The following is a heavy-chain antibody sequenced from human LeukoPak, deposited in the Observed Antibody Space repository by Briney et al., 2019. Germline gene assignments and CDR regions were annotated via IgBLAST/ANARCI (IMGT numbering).Heavy chain of an antibody. CDR3: ARNPPPLGYCSGGSCYLYYFDY. D-gene: IGHD2-15*01. J-gene: IGHJ4*02. V-gene: IGHV1-18*01. CDR2: ISAYNGNT. CDR1: GNTFTSYG. Sequence: ASVKVSCKASGNTFTSYGISWVRQAPGQGLEWMGWISAYNGNTNYAQKLQGRVTMTTDTSTSTAYMELRSLRSDDTAVYYCARNPPPLGYCSGGSCYLYYFDYWGQGTLVTVSS.